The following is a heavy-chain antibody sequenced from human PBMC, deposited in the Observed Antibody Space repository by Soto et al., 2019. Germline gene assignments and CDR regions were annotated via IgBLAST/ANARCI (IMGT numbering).Heavy chain of an antibody. CDR1: GGSFSGNY. D-gene: IGHD6-6*01. V-gene: IGHV4-34*01. CDR3: ARGLSSPSAAGV. J-gene: IGHJ4*02. Sequence: SETLSLTCAVYGGSFSGNYWTWIRQSPGKGLEWIGSVHDTGTTHYNPSLTSRVTISVDTSKNQFSLNVNSVTAADTAVYYCARGLSSPSAAGVWGQGTLVTVSS. CDR2: VHDTGTT.